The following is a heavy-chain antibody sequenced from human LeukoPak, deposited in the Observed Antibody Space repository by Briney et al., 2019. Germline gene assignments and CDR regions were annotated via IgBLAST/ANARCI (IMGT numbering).Heavy chain of an antibody. J-gene: IGHJ3*02. CDR3: AKDRRVWGWFGELSPFDAFDI. Sequence: GGSLRLSCAASGFSFSAYGMSWVRQAPGKGLEWVSAISGSGGSTYYADSVKGRFTISRDNSKNTLYLQMNSLRAEDTAVYYCAKDRRVWGWFGELSPFDAFDIWGQGTMVTVSS. D-gene: IGHD3-10*01. CDR1: GFSFSAYG. CDR2: ISGSGGST. V-gene: IGHV3-23*01.